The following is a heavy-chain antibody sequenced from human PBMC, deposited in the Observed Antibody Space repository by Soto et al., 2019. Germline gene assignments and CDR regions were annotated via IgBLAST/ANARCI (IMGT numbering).Heavy chain of an antibody. Sequence: GGSLRLSCAASGFTFSSYSMNWVRQAPGKGLEWVSSISSSSSYIYYADSVKGRFTISRDNAKNSLYLQMNSLRAEDTAVYYCARDGLAGKVGWFDPWGQGTLVTVSS. CDR3: ARDGLAGKVGWFDP. V-gene: IGHV3-21*01. CDR1: GFTFSSYS. CDR2: ISSSSSYI. D-gene: IGHD6-19*01. J-gene: IGHJ5*02.